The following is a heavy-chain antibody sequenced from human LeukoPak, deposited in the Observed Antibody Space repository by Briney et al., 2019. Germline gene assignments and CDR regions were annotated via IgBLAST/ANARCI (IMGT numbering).Heavy chain of an antibody. Sequence: SETLSLTCAVSGYSITSGYYWGWIRQPPGMGLEWIGSVYHRDNPYYNPSLKSRVAISVDPSKNQFSLRLNSVTAADTAVYYCVRGDFWSGYPDPGWFDPWGQGILVTVSS. CDR2: VYHRDNP. CDR3: VRGDFWSGYPDPGWFDP. J-gene: IGHJ5*02. CDR1: GYSITSGYY. D-gene: IGHD3-3*01. V-gene: IGHV4-38-2*01.